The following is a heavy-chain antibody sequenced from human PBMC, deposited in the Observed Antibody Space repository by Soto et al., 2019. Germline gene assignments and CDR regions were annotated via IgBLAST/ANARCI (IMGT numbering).Heavy chain of an antibody. CDR2: IYYSGST. J-gene: IGHJ4*02. CDR1: GGSLSSYY. D-gene: IGHD4-17*01. V-gene: IGHV4-59*01. CDR3: ARYDYGDYYFDY. Sequence: PSETLSLTCTVSGGSLSSYYWSWIRQPPGKGLEWIGYIYYSGSTNYNPSLKSRVTISVDTSKNQFSLKLSSVTAADTAVYYYARYDYGDYYFDYWGQGTLVTVSS.